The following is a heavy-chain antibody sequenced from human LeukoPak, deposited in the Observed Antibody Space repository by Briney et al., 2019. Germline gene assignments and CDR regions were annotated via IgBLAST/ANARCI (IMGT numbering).Heavy chain of an antibody. CDR2: ISAYNGNI. V-gene: IGHV1-18*01. Sequence: ASVKVSCKASGYTFTSYGISWVRQAPAQGLEWMGWISAYNGNINYTQKLQGRVTMTTDTSTSTAYMELRSLRSDDTAVYYCARVRFEATMIVVVTPFDYWGQGTLVTVSS. D-gene: IGHD3-22*01. CDR3: ARVRFEATMIVVVTPFDY. CDR1: GYTFTSYG. J-gene: IGHJ4*02.